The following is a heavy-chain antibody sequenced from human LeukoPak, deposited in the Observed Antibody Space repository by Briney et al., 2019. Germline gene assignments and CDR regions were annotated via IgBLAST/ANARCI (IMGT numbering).Heavy chain of an antibody. CDR1: GGSISSYY. CDR3: ARKGYYDSSGPFDY. J-gene: IGHJ4*02. CDR2: IYYSGST. Sequence: SKTLSLTCTVSGGSISSYYWSWIRQPPGKGLEWIGYIYYSGSTNYNPSLKSRVTISVDTSKNQFSLKLSSVTAADTAVYYCARKGYYDSSGPFDYWGQGTLVTVSS. D-gene: IGHD3-22*01. V-gene: IGHV4-59*01.